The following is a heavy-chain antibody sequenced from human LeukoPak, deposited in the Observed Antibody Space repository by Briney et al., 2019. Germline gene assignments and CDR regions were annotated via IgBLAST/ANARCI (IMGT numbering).Heavy chain of an antibody. Sequence: GESLKFSCKGSGYSFTSYWIGWVRQMPGKGLEWMGIIYPGDSDTRYSPSFQGQVTISADISITTAYLQCSRLKASDNAMYYCARRDGSSGWYHFDYWGQGTLVTVSS. CDR1: GYSFTSYW. CDR2: IYPGDSDT. J-gene: IGHJ4*02. V-gene: IGHV5-51*01. D-gene: IGHD6-13*01. CDR3: ARRDGSSGWYHFDY.